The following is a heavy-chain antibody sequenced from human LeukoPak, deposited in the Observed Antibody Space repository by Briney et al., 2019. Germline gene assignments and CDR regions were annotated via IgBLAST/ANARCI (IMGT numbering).Heavy chain of an antibody. CDR3: ARERSTVAPPHPFDY. CDR2: IWYDGSNK. CDR1: GFTFSSYG. J-gene: IGHJ4*02. Sequence: GGSLRLSCAASGFTFSSYGMHWVRQAPGKGPEWVAVIWYDGSNKYYADSVKGRFTISRDNSKNTLYLQMNSLRAEDTAVYYCARERSTVAPPHPFDYWGQGTLVTVSS. V-gene: IGHV3-33*01. D-gene: IGHD4-23*01.